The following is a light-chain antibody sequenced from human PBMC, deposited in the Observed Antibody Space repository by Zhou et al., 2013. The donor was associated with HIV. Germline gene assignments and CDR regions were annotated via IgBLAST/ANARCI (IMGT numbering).Light chain of an antibody. Sequence: IVLTQTPLSSPVTLGQPASISCRSSQSLVHDNGNTYLTWFHQRPGQPPRRLIYKVSSRDSGVPDRFSGSGSQSDFTLNISSVEPEDVAIYFCMQGTHWPPTFGQGTKLDIK. CDR3: MQGTHWPPT. CDR1: QSLVHDNGNTY. J-gene: IGKJ2*01. CDR2: KVS. V-gene: IGKV2-30*02.